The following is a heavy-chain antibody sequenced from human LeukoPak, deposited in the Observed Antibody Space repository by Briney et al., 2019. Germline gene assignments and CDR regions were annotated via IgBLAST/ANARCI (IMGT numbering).Heavy chain of an antibody. J-gene: IGHJ4*02. V-gene: IGHV3-23*01. D-gene: IGHD1-7*01. Sequence: GSLRLSCAASGFSFSSDVMGWVRQAPGRGLEWVSGISVSGTTTYYADSVKGRFTISRDNSEKTLYLQMNSLRAEDTAIFYCAKDVYNWNFYFDYWGQGTLVTVSS. CDR3: AKDVYNWNFYFDY. CDR1: GFSFSSDV. CDR2: ISVSGTTT.